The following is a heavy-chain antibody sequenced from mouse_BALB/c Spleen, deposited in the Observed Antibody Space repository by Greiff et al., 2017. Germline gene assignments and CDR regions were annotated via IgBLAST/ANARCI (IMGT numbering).Heavy chain of an antibody. CDR2: ISSGSSTI. CDR3: ARGYGNYYAMDY. J-gene: IGHJ4*01. V-gene: IGHV5-17*02. Sequence: EVMLVESGGGLVQPGGSRKLSCAASGFTFSSFGMHWVRQAPEKGLEWVAYISSGSSTIYYADTVKGRFTISRDNPKNTLFLQMTSLRSEDTAMYYCARGYGNYYAMDYWGQGTSVTVSS. D-gene: IGHD2-10*02. CDR1: GFTFSSFG.